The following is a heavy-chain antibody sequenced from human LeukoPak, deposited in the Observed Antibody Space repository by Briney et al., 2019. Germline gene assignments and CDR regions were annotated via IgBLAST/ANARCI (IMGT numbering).Heavy chain of an antibody. J-gene: IGHJ3*02. Sequence: SETLSLTCAVSGGSISSGGYSWSWIRQPPGKGLEWIGYIHHSGSTYYNPSLKSRVTISVDRSKNQFSLKLSSVTAADTAVYYCARGRGFYYDSSPQNAFDIWGQGTMVTVSS. CDR1: GGSISSGGYS. D-gene: IGHD3-22*01. CDR2: IHHSGST. V-gene: IGHV4-30-2*01. CDR3: ARGRGFYYDSSPQNAFDI.